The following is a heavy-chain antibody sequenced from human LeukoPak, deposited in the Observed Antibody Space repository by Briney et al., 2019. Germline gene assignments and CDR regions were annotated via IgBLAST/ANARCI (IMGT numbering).Heavy chain of an antibody. CDR2: LRGNDET. CDR3: ARASWVSDPDAVR. D-gene: IGHD3-10*01. J-gene: IGHJ4*02. CDR1: GISFRNYA. V-gene: IGHV3-23*01. Sequence: GSLRLSCAASGISFRNYAMSWDRQAPARGPEWGSSLRGNDETFYAESVRGRVTLSRDDSRNTVCLQLNNLRVEDTAIYYCARASWVSDPDAVRWGQGTQVTVSS.